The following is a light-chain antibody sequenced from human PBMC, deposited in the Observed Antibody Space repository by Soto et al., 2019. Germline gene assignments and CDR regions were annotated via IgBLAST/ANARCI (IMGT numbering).Light chain of an antibody. Sequence: QSALTQPASVSGSPGQSITISCTGTSGDVGGYNLVSWYQQYPGKAPKLVIYEGSKRPSGVSTRFSASRSGNTASLTISGLQAEDEADYYCCSYAGPRYVFGTGTKVTVL. J-gene: IGLJ1*01. CDR2: EGS. CDR3: CSYAGPRYV. CDR1: SGDVGGYNL. V-gene: IGLV2-23*01.